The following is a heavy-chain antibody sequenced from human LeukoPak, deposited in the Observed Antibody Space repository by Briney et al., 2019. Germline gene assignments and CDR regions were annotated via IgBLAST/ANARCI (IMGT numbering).Heavy chain of an antibody. D-gene: IGHD4-17*01. Sequence: GGSLRLSCAASGFTFSNYWLHWVRQPPGKGLVWVSRINSDGGNTIYADSVRGRFSVSRDNGKNTLYLQMNSLRAEDTAVYYCARRAGAYSHPYDYWGQGTLVTVSS. J-gene: IGHJ4*02. CDR2: INSDGGNT. CDR3: ARRAGAYSHPYDY. V-gene: IGHV3-74*01. CDR1: GFTFSNYW.